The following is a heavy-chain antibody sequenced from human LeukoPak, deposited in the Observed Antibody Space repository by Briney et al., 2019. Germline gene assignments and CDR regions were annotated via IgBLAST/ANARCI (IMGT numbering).Heavy chain of an antibody. CDR1: GSAFYRTW. CDR2: VRNDATTK. CDR3: VSDGFYSLVV. Sequence: QPGGSLRLTCAASGSAFYRTWIHWVRQAPGKGLEWVAHVRNDATTKTYADSVRGRFTVSRDNAANILSLQMNSLRVEDTAVYYCVSDGFYSLVVWGQGTTVTVSS. V-gene: IGHV3-74*01. J-gene: IGHJ6*02. D-gene: IGHD2-15*01.